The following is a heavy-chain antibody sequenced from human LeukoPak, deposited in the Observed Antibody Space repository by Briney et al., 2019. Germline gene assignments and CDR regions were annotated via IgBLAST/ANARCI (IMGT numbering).Heavy chain of an antibody. CDR2: IYSGGRT. CDR1: DLIVSSNY. V-gene: IGHV3-66*02. CDR3: ARASIAAAGPHDVYDI. Sequence: GGSLRLSCAVSDLIVSSNYMTWVRQGPGKGLEWVSLIYSGGRTNYADSVKGRFTISRDNSKKMLYLQMGSLRVEDMAVYYCARASIAAAGPHDVYDIWGRGTMVTVSS. J-gene: IGHJ3*02. D-gene: IGHD6-13*01.